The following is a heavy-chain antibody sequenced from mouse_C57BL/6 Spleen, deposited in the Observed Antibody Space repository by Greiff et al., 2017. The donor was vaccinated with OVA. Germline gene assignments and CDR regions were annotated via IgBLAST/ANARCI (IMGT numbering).Heavy chain of an antibody. J-gene: IGHJ4*01. CDR1: GYTFTDYN. V-gene: IGHV1-22*01. CDR3: ARGSLTLGYGMDY. D-gene: IGHD6-2*01. CDR2: INPNNGGT. Sequence: VQLQQSGPELVKPGASVKMSCKASGYTFTDYNMHWVKQSHGKSLEWIGYINPNNGGTSYNQKFKGKATLTVNKSSSTAYMELRSLTSEDSAVYYCARGSLTLGYGMDYWGQGTSVTVSS.